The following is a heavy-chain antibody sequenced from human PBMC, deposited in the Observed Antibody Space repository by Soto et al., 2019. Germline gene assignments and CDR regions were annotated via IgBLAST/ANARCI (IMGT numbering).Heavy chain of an antibody. Sequence: SETLSLTCTVSGGSISSGDYYWSWIRQPPGKGLEWIGYIYYSGSTYYNPSLKSRVTISVDTSKNQFSLKLSSVTAADTAVYYCARDRGYCSGGSCSRYFDLWGRGTLVTVSS. CDR1: GGSISSGDYY. CDR2: IYYSGST. J-gene: IGHJ2*01. CDR3: ARDRGYCSGGSCSRYFDL. D-gene: IGHD2-15*01. V-gene: IGHV4-30-4*01.